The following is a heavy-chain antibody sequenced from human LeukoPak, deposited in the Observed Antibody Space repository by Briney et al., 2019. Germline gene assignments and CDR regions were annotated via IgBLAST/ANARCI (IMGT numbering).Heavy chain of an antibody. CDR3: AREGHSGSYYIDY. CDR1: GYTFTGYY. J-gene: IGHJ4*02. Sequence: AASVTVSCKASGYTFTGYYMHWVRQAPGQGLEWMGWINPNSGGTNYAQKFQGRVTMTRDTSISTAYMELSRLRSDDTAVYYCAREGHSGSYYIDYWGQGTLVTVSS. D-gene: IGHD1-26*01. V-gene: IGHV1-2*02. CDR2: INPNSGGT.